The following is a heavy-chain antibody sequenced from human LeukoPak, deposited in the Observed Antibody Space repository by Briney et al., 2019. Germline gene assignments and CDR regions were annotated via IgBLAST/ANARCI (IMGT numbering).Heavy chain of an antibody. CDR3: AQRGGLDY. CDR2: TSYDGSNK. CDR1: GFTFRSFA. J-gene: IGHJ4*02. D-gene: IGHD3-16*01. Sequence: GGSLRLSCAASGFTFRSFAMHWVRQAPGKGLEWVAVTSYDGSNKYYADSVKGRFIISRDNSKNTLFLQMNSLRAEDTAVYYCAQRGGLDYWGQGTLVTVSS. V-gene: IGHV3-30*04.